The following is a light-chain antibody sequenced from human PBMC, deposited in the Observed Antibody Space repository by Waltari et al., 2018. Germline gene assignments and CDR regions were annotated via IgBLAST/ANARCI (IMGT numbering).Light chain of an antibody. V-gene: IGLV3-19*01. Sequence: SSDLTQDPAVSVAWGQTVRITFQGDSLRSYYASWYQQKPGQAPVLVISGKNHRPAGIPDRFSGSSSGNTASLTITGAQAEDEADYYCNSRDSSGNHLGVFGGGTKLTVL. CDR1: SLRSYY. CDR2: GKN. J-gene: IGLJ3*02. CDR3: NSRDSSGNHLGV.